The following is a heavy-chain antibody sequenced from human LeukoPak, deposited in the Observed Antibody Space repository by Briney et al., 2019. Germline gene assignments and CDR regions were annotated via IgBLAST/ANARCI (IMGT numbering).Heavy chain of an antibody. CDR1: GYSFTSYD. CDR2: ISGDNGNT. Sequence: ASVKVSCTASGYSFTSYDISWVRQAPGQGLEWMGRISGDNGNTNYAQKLQGRVTMTTDTSTSTAYMELRSLRSDDTAVYYCARLRGYSSGWPSNTYNYYMDVWGKGTTVTVSS. V-gene: IGHV1-18*01. D-gene: IGHD6-19*01. CDR3: ARLRGYSSGWPSNTYNYYMDV. J-gene: IGHJ6*03.